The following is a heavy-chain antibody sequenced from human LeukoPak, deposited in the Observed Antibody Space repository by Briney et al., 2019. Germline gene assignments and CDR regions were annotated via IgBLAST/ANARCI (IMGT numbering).Heavy chain of an antibody. CDR2: IYPGDSDT. D-gene: IGHD3-10*01. V-gene: IGHV5-51*01. CDR3: ARLQGEAGWDLGSFDY. CDR1: GYSFTTYW. J-gene: IGHJ4*02. Sequence: GESLKISCKGSGYSFTTYWIGGVRQMPGKGLEWMGIIYPGDSDTRYSPSFQGQVTISADKSISTAYLQWSSLKASDTALYYCARLQGEAGWDLGSFDYWGQGTLVAVSS.